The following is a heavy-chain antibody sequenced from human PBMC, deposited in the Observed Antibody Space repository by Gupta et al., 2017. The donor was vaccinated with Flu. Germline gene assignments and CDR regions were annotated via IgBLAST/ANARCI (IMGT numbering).Heavy chain of an antibody. CDR1: SRYN. D-gene: IGHD4-17*01. Sequence: SRYNWGWIRQPPGKGLEWIGSIYYSGNTYYNTSLNSRLTMSTDASKNQFSLKLTSVTAADTAVYFCYGQGHWGQGTLVTVSS. V-gene: IGHV4-39*01. CDR2: IYYSGNT. J-gene: IGHJ4*02. CDR3: YGQGH.